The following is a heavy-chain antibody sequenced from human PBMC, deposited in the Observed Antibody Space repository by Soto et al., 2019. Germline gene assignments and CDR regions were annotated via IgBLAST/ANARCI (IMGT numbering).Heavy chain of an antibody. CDR1: GFNFNSHA. CDR2: ISANIIST. Sequence: PGGSPRLSCAASGFNFNSHAMTWVRQAPGKGLEWVSTISANIISTYYADSVKGRFTVSRDNSKNTLYLQMSSLRVEDTAVYHCARVDTPTVRVGMDVWGQGTTVTVSS. D-gene: IGHD2-15*01. CDR3: ARVDTPTVRVGMDV. V-gene: IGHV3-23*01. J-gene: IGHJ6*02.